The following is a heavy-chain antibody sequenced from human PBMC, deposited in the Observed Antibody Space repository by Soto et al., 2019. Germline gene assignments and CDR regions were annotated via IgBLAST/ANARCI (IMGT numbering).Heavy chain of an antibody. V-gene: IGHV1-18*01. D-gene: IGHD6-13*01. CDR2: ISGYNGDT. CDR3: ARAPQTVAGAGIWY. CDR1: GYTFTSYG. Sequence: QVQLVQSGAEVKKPGASVKVSCKASGYTFTSYGISWVRQAPGQGLEWMGWISGYNGDTNYAQKYQGRVPMTTDTSTSTAYMELRSLKSDDTAVYYCARAPQTVAGAGIWYWGQGTLVTVSS. J-gene: IGHJ4*02.